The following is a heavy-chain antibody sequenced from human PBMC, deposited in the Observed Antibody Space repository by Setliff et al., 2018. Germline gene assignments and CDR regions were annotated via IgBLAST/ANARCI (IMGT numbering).Heavy chain of an antibody. Sequence: PGGSLRLSCAASGFTFDDYGMSWVRQAPGKGLEWVALIWNDGSTKFYGDSVKGRFTISRDNSKNTLYLQMNSLRAEDTAVYYCAKDDRLSGPRDGNKLDYYMDVWGKGTTVTVS. CDR3: AKDDRLSGPRDGNKLDYYMDV. CDR2: IWNDGSTK. V-gene: IGHV3-30*02. CDR1: GFTFDDYG. D-gene: IGHD3-9*01. J-gene: IGHJ6*03.